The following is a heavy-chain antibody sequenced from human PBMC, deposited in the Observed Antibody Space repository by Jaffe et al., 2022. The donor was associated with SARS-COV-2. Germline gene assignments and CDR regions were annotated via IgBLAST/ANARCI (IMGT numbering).Heavy chain of an antibody. CDR3: AKSDWMYYYGSGSSDY. D-gene: IGHD3-10*01. CDR1: GFTFDDYA. Sequence: EVQLVESGGGLVQPGRSLRLSCAASGFTFDDYAMHWVRQAPGKGLEWVSGISWNSGSIGYADSVKGRFTISRDNAKNSLYLQMNSLRAEDTALYYCAKSDWMYYYGSGSSDYWGQGTLVTVSS. J-gene: IGHJ4*02. CDR2: ISWNSGSI. V-gene: IGHV3-9*01.